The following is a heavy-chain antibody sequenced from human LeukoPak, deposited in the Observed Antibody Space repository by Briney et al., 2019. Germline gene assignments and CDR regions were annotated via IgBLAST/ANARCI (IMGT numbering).Heavy chain of an antibody. D-gene: IGHD2-8*01. J-gene: IGHJ4*02. CDR1: GFSFSTYW. CDR3: ARETKD. Sequence: GGSLRLSCAASGFSFSTYWMSWVRQAPGKGLQWMASIKQDGSDKYYVDSVMGRFTISRDNAKNSLYLQMNSLRAEDTAVYYCARETKDWGQGTLVTVSS. V-gene: IGHV3-7*01. CDR2: IKQDGSDK.